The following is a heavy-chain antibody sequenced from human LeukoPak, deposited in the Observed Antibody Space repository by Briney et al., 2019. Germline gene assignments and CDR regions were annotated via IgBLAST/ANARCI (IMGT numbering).Heavy chain of an antibody. Sequence: ASVKVSCKASGYTFTSYGISWVRQAPGQGLEWMGWISGYNGNTNYAQKLQGRVTMTTDTSTSTAYMDLRSLRSDDTAVYYCARDRHRRHYYDSSLHPPLDYWGQGTLVTVPS. CDR3: ARDRHRRHYYDSSLHPPLDY. D-gene: IGHD3-22*01. CDR1: GYTFTSYG. J-gene: IGHJ4*02. CDR2: ISGYNGNT. V-gene: IGHV1-18*01.